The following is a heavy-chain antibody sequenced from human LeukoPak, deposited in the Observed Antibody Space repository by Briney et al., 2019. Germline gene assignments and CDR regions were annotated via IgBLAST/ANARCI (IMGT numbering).Heavy chain of an antibody. CDR2: ISYDGSNK. CDR3: ARGPERTGVGTRYYYDMDV. D-gene: IGHD2-8*01. CDR1: GFTFSSYA. J-gene: IGHJ6*02. Sequence: PGGSLRLSCAASGFTFSSYAMHWVRQAPGKGLEWVAVISYDGSNKYYADSVKGRFTISRDNSKNKLYLQMNSLRAEDTAVYYCARGPERTGVGTRYYYDMDVWGQGTTVTVSS. V-gene: IGHV3-30-3*01.